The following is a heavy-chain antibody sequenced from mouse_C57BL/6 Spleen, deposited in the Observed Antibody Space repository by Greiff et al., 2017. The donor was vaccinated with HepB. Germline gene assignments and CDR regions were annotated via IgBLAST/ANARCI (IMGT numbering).Heavy chain of an antibody. V-gene: IGHV1-64*01. CDR3: ARGVLYGDWFAY. CDR2: IHPNSGST. Sequence: QVQLKQPGAELVKPGASVKLSCKASGYTFTSYWMHWVKQRPGQGLEWIGMIHPNSGSTNYNEKFKSKATLTVDKSSSTAYMQLSSLTSEDSAVYYCARGVLYGDWFAYWGQGTLVTVSA. J-gene: IGHJ3*01. CDR1: GYTFTSYW. D-gene: IGHD2-12*01.